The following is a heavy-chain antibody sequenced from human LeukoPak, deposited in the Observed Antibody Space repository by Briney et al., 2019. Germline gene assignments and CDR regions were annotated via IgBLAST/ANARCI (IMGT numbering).Heavy chain of an antibody. D-gene: IGHD2-15*01. V-gene: IGHV3-74*01. Sequence: PGGSLRLSCAASGFTFSRYWMHWVRQAPGKGLEWVSRINEDETSTNYADSVKGRFTISRDNGKSTMYLQMNSLRAEDTAVYYCVRDPQFLLELFDLWGRGTLVTVSS. CDR2: INEDETST. J-gene: IGHJ2*01. CDR1: GFTFSRYW. CDR3: VRDPQFLLELFDL.